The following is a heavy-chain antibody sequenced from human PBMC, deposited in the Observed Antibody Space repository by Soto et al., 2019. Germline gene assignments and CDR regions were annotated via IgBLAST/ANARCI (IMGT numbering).Heavy chain of an antibody. Sequence: ASVKVSCKASGYTFTSYGISWVRQAPGQGLEWMGWISAYNGNTNYAQKLQGRVTMTTDTSTSTAYMELRSLRSDGTAVYYCARSSIAFNLATNWFDPWGQGTLVTVSS. CDR3: ARSSIAFNLATNWFDP. J-gene: IGHJ5*02. CDR1: GYTFTSYG. CDR2: ISAYNGNT. V-gene: IGHV1-18*01. D-gene: IGHD2-15*01.